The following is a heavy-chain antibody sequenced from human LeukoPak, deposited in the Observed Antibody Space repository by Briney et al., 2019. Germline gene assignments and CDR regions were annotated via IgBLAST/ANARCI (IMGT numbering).Heavy chain of an antibody. CDR1: GGSISSYY. Sequence: PSETLSLTCTVSGGSISSYYWSWIRQPPGKGLEWIGYIYYSGSTNYNPSLKSRVTISVDTSKNQFSLKLSSVTAADTAVYYCARGSSSWYGDYYYYGMDVWGQGTTVTVSS. D-gene: IGHD6-13*01. CDR2: IYYSGST. CDR3: ARGSSSWYGDYYYYGMDV. V-gene: IGHV4-59*01. J-gene: IGHJ6*02.